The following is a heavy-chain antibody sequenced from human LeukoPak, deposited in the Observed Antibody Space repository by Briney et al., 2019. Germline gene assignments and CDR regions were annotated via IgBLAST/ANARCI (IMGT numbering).Heavy chain of an antibody. Sequence: GGSLRLSCAASGFTFNSYGMHWVRQAPGKGLEWVAVISYDGTNKYYAASVKGRFTISRDNSKNTLYLRMNSLRAEDTAVYYCARESGYSSGWYGDAFDIWGQGTMVTVSS. J-gene: IGHJ3*02. V-gene: IGHV3-30*03. D-gene: IGHD6-19*01. CDR1: GFTFNSYG. CDR3: ARESGYSSGWYGDAFDI. CDR2: ISYDGTNK.